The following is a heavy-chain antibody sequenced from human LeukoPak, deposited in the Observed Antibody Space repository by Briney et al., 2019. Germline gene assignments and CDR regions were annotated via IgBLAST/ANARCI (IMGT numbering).Heavy chain of an antibody. CDR3: ARDLGELDAPDY. CDR2: ISSSGRYI. V-gene: IGHV3-21*01. CDR1: GFTFSSYS. J-gene: IGHJ4*02. D-gene: IGHD3-10*01. Sequence: GGSLRLSCAASGFTFSSYSVNWVRQAPREGLEWVSSISSSGRYIYYADSVKGRFTIFRDNAKDSLYLQMNSLRAEDTAVYYCARDLGELDAPDYWGQGTLVTVSS.